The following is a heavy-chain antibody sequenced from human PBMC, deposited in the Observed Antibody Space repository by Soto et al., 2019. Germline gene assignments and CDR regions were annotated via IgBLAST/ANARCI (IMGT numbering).Heavy chain of an antibody. D-gene: IGHD3-10*01. Sequence: EVQLVESGGGLVKPGGSLRLSCAASGITFSSYSMNWVRQAPGKGLEWVSSISSSSSYIYYADSVKGLFTISRDNAKNTLYLQMNSLRAEDTAVYYCAREPYYGSGDFDYWGQGTLVTVSS. J-gene: IGHJ4*02. CDR1: GITFSSYS. CDR2: ISSSSSYI. CDR3: AREPYYGSGDFDY. V-gene: IGHV3-21*01.